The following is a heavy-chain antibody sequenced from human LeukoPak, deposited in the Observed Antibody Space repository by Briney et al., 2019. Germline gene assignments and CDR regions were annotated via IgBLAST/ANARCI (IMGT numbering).Heavy chain of an antibody. CDR3: ARSWWELSYFDY. V-gene: IGHV5-51*01. Sequence: GESLKISCKGSGYSFTTYWIAWVRQMPGKGLEWMGIIYPGDSDASYSPSFQGQVTISADKSISTAYLQWSSLKASDTAMYYCARSWWELSYFDYRGQGTLVTVSS. CDR1: GYSFTTYW. CDR2: IYPGDSDA. D-gene: IGHD2-15*01. J-gene: IGHJ4*02.